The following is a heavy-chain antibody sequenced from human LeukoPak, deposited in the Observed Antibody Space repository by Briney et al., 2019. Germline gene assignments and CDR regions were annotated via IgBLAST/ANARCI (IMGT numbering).Heavy chain of an antibody. CDR1: GFTFSSYS. V-gene: IGHV3-21*01. CDR2: ISSSSYI. J-gene: IGHJ4*02. CDR3: ARDNDLLANYYDSSACFDY. D-gene: IGHD3-22*01. Sequence: GGSLRLSCAASGFTFSSYSMNWVRQAPGKGLEWVSSISSSSYIYYADSVKGRFTISRDNAKNSLYLQMNSLRAEDTAVYYCARDNDLLANYYDSSACFDYWGQGTLVTVSS.